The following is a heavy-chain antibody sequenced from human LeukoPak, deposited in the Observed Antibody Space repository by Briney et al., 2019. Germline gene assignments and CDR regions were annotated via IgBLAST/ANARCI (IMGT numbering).Heavy chain of an antibody. CDR3: ARSDSSGRYGGYYYYYMDV. CDR1: GYTFTSYG. Sequence: GASVKVSCKASGYTFTSYGFTWVRQAPGQGLEWMGWISAYNGNTNYAQKLQGRVTMTTDTSTSTAYMELRSRRSDDTAVYYCARSDSSGRYGGYYYYYMDVWGKGTTVTVSS. D-gene: IGHD6-19*01. V-gene: IGHV1-18*01. CDR2: ISAYNGNT. J-gene: IGHJ6*03.